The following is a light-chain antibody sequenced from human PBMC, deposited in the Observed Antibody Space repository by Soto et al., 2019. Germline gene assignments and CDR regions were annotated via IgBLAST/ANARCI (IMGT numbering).Light chain of an antibody. CDR3: FSFTSTNTHV. CDR1: SSDFGSYKF. J-gene: IGLJ1*01. CDR2: ETS. Sequence: QSVLPQPDSVSGSPGQSVTISCTGTSSDFGSYKFVSWYQHHPGKVPKVIIYETSKRPSGVSDRVSDSKSGNTASLTISGLQAEYEADYYCFSFTSTNTHVFGSGTKLTVL. V-gene: IGLV2-23*01.